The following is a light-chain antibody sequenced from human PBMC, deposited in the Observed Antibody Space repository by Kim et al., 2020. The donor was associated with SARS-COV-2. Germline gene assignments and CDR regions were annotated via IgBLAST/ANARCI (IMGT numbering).Light chain of an antibody. CDR2: DAS. V-gene: IGKV1-27*01. CDR1: QGIITS. J-gene: IGKJ4*01. CDR3: QNCYSAPLT. Sequence: ASVGDRVTITGRASQGIITSLAWYQHKPGKGPNLLIYDASTLQSGVPSRFSGYGSGTEFTLTISDLQPEDVATYYCQNCYSAPLTFCGGTKVELK.